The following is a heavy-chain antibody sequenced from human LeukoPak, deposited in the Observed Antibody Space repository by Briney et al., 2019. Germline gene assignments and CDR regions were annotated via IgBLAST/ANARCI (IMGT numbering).Heavy chain of an antibody. CDR2: IYYSGST. Sequence: PSETLSLTCTVSGGSISSSSYYWGWIRQPPGKGLEWIGSIYYSGSTYYNPSLKSRVTISVDTSKNQFSLKLSSVTAADTAVYYCARLPLRNGGNGYWGQGTRVTVSS. V-gene: IGHV4-39*01. D-gene: IGHD4-23*01. J-gene: IGHJ4*02. CDR3: ARLPLRNGGNGY. CDR1: GGSISSSSYY.